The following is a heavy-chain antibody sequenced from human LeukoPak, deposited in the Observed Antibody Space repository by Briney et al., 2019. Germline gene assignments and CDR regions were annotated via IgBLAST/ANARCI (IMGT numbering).Heavy chain of an antibody. V-gene: IGHV3-30-3*01. D-gene: IGHD3-22*01. CDR2: ISYDGSNK. CDR3: ARDPGLSYDSSGYYYN. CDR1: GFTFSSYA. Sequence: PGRSLRLSCAASGFTFSSYAMHWVRQAPGKGLEWVAVISYDGSNKYYADSVKGRFTISRDNSKNTLYLQMNSLRAEDTAVYYCARDPGLSYDSSGYYYNWGQGTLVTVSS. J-gene: IGHJ4*02.